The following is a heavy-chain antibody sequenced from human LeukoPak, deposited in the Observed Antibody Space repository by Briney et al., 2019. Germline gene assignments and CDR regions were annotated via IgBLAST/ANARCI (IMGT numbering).Heavy chain of an antibody. V-gene: IGHV3-21*01. J-gene: IGHJ4*02. Sequence: GESLRLSCAASGFTFSDYSMNWVRQAPGKGLEWVSSISSSSSYIFYADSVRGRFSISRDNAKNSLYLQMNSLRAEDTAVYYCARAPYGDNGYTAEVADYRGQGTLVTVSS. CDR2: ISSSSSYI. CDR1: GFTFSDYS. CDR3: ARAPYGDNGYTAEVADY. D-gene: IGHD3-16*01.